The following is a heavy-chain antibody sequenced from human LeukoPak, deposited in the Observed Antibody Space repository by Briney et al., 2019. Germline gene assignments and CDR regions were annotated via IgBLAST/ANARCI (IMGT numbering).Heavy chain of an antibody. J-gene: IGHJ4*02. V-gene: IGHV3-7*01. Sequence: GGSLRLSCAASGFTFSSYWMSWFRQAPGKGLEWVANIKQDGSDKYYVDSVKGRFTISRDNAKNSLYLRMNSLRAEDTAVYYCARDLGTTVTTYLDYWGQGTLVTVSS. CDR3: ARDLGTTVTTYLDY. CDR2: IKQDGSDK. D-gene: IGHD4-17*01. CDR1: GFTFSSYW.